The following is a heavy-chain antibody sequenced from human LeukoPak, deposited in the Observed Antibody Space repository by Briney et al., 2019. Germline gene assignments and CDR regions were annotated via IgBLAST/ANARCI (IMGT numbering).Heavy chain of an antibody. CDR1: GFTFGSYG. CDR2: ITPNADRT. CDR3: VYTSSAGNDY. V-gene: IGHV3-23*01. J-gene: IGHJ4*02. D-gene: IGHD6-13*01. Sequence: GGSLRLSCAASGFTFGSYGMSWVRQAPGKGLEWVSFITPNADRTSYADSVEGRFTISRDNPRNTLYMQMNSLRAEDTAVYYCVYTSSAGNDYWGQGTLVTVSS.